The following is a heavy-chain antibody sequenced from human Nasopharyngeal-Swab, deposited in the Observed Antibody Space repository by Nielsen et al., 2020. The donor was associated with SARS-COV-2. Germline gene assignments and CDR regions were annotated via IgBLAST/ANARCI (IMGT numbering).Heavy chain of an antibody. CDR3: ARDRYSSGWYSGSYYYYYGMDV. V-gene: IGHV1-18*01. Sequence: ASVKVSCKASGYTFTSDGISWVRQAPGQGLEWMGWISAYNGNTNYAQKLQGRVTMTTDTSTSTAYMELRSLRSDDTAVYYCARDRYSSGWYSGSYYYYYGMDVWGQGTTVTVSS. D-gene: IGHD6-19*01. CDR2: ISAYNGNT. CDR1: GYTFTSDG. J-gene: IGHJ6*02.